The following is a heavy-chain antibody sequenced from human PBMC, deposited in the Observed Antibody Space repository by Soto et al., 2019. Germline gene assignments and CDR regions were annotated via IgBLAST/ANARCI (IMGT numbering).Heavy chain of an antibody. D-gene: IGHD6-19*01. J-gene: IGHJ6*02. CDR2: IWYDGSNK. CDR3: ARDMAVAGPQYYYYGMDV. V-gene: IGHV3-33*01. CDR1: GFTFSSYG. Sequence: GGSLRLSCAASGFTFSSYGMHWVRQAPGKGLEWVAVIWYDGSNKYYADSVKGRFTISRDNSKNTLYLQMNSLRAEDTAVYYCARDMAVAGPQYYYYGMDVWGQGTTVTVSS.